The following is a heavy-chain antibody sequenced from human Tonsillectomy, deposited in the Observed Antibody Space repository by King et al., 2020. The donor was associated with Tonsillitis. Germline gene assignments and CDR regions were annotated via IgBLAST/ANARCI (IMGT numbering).Heavy chain of an antibody. Sequence: VQLVESGGGLAQPGGSLRLSCAASGFTFSSYWMHWVRQAPGQGPVWVSRINIDGTTITYADSVKGRYTISRDNAKNTLYLQMNSLRAEDTAVYYCARGLYNGAYQWLNYWGQGTLVTVSS. V-gene: IGHV3-74*01. CDR2: INIDGTTI. CDR1: GFTFSSYW. D-gene: IGHD2-8*01. CDR3: ARGLYNGAYQWLNY. J-gene: IGHJ4*02.